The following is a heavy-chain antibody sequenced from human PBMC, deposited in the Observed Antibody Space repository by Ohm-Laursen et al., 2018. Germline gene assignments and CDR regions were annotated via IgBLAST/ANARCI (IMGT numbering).Heavy chain of an antibody. CDR3: AKETSSAYCGGDCCPGAALDP. Sequence: SLRLSCAASGFTFSSHAMSWVRQAPGKGLEWVSGISVSGADTYYADSVRGRFTISRDNSKNTLYLQMNSLRAEDTAVYYCAKETSSAYCGGDCCPGAALDPWGQGTLVTVSS. V-gene: IGHV3-23*01. CDR2: ISVSGADT. D-gene: IGHD2-21*02. CDR1: GFTFSSHA. J-gene: IGHJ5*02.